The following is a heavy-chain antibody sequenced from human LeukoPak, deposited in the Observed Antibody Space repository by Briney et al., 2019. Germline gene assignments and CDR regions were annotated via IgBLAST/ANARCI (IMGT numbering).Heavy chain of an antibody. V-gene: IGHV3-53*01. CDR1: GFTVNNNY. Sequence: GGSLRLSCAASGFTVNNNYMSWVRQAPGKGLEWVSIIYSRGSTYYADSVKGRFTISRDSSNNTLYLQMNSLRAEDAAIYYCTRDPPYWSGGTCYPNYFDYWGRGTLVTVPS. CDR3: TRDPPYWSGGTCYPNYFDY. CDR2: IYSRGST. D-gene: IGHD2-15*01. J-gene: IGHJ4*02.